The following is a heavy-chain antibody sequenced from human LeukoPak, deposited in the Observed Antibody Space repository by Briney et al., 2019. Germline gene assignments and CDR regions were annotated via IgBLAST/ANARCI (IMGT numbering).Heavy chain of an antibody. CDR1: GGTFSSYA. J-gene: IGHJ3*02. CDR2: ISAYNGNT. V-gene: IGHV1-18*01. Sequence: ASVKVSCKASGGTFSSYAISWVRQAPGQGLEWMGWISAYNGNTNYAQNLQGRVTMTTDTSTSTAYMELRSLRSDDTAVYYCAISIADDAFDIWGQGTMVTVSS. D-gene: IGHD6-6*01. CDR3: AISIADDAFDI.